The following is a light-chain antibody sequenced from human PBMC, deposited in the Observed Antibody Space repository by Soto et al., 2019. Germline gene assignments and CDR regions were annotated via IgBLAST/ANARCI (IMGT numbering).Light chain of an antibody. V-gene: IGKV1-27*01. CDR2: AAS. CDR1: QGISNY. J-gene: IGKJ5*01. Sequence: DIQMTQSPSSLSASVGDRVTITCRASQGISNYLAWYQQKPVKVPKLLIYAASTLQSGVPSRFSGSGSGTDFTLTISSLQPEDVATYYCQKYNSAPITSGQGTRLEIK. CDR3: QKYNSAPIT.